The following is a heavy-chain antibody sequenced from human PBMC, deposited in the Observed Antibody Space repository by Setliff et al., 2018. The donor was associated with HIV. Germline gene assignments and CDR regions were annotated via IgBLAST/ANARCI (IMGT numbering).Heavy chain of an antibody. V-gene: IGHV4-59*08. CDR3: ARWGEPALKAFDV. J-gene: IGHJ3*01. CDR1: GASITSYY. Sequence: PSETLSLTCTISGASITSYYWNWIRQTPGKGLEWIGFGHHSGSSFYNPSLNRRVSISVDTAESQFILKLTSVTATDTAVYYCARWGEPALKAFDVWGRGTMVT. CDR2: GHHSGSS. D-gene: IGHD3-16*01.